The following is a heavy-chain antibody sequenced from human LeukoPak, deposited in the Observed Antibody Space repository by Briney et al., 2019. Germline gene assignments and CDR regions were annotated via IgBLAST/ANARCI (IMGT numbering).Heavy chain of an antibody. J-gene: IGHJ6*03. V-gene: IGHV3-23*01. D-gene: IGHD3-10*02. Sequence: GGSLRLSCAASGFTFSSCGMSWVRQAPGKGLEWLSAISASGTSTYYADSVKGRFTISRDNAKNSLYLQMNSLRAEDTAVYYCAELGITMIGGVWGKGTTVTISS. CDR3: AELGITMIGGV. CDR2: ISASGTST. CDR1: GFTFSSCG.